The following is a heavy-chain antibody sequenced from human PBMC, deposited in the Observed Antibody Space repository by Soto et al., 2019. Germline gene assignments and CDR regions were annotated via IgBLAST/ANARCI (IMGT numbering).Heavy chain of an antibody. CDR1: RFTFTSYA. CDR3: AKDVEGGSLFRGAFDY. V-gene: IGHV3-23*01. D-gene: IGHD1-26*01. CDR2: ISASGGAT. Sequence: GGSLRLSCVASRFTFTSYAMSWVRQAPGKGLEWVAAISASGGATIHADSVKGRLAISRDNSKNTLYLQMNSLRAEDTAVYYCAKDVEGGSLFRGAFDYWGQGTQVTVSS. J-gene: IGHJ4*02.